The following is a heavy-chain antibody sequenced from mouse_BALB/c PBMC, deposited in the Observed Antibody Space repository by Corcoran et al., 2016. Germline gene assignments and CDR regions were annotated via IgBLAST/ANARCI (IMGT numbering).Heavy chain of an antibody. Sequence: EVQLQQSGPELVKPGASMKISCKASGYSFTGYTMNWVKQSHGKSLEWIGLINPYNGGTSYNQKFKGKATLTVDKSSSTAYMELLSLTSEDSAVYNCARWSDGFHWGQGTTLTVSS. D-gene: IGHD2-3*01. CDR2: INPYNGGT. CDR1: GYSFTGYT. CDR3: ARWSDGFH. J-gene: IGHJ2*01. V-gene: IGHV1-18*01.